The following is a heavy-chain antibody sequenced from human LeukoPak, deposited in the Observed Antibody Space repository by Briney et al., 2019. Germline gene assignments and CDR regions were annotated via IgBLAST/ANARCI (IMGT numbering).Heavy chain of an antibody. Sequence: ASVKVSCKASGYTFTGFHMHWVRQAPGQGLEWMGWINANSGGTSYAQKFQGRVTMTRDTSISTAYMELTSLTSDDTAAYYCARDPIDGYYHFDYWGQGTLSASPQ. CDR1: GYTFTGFH. CDR3: ARDPIDGYYHFDY. V-gene: IGHV1-2*02. D-gene: IGHD1-26*01. J-gene: IGHJ4*02. CDR2: INANSGGT.